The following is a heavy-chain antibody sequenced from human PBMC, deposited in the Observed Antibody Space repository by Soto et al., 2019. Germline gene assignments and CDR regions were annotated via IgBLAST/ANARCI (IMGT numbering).Heavy chain of an antibody. CDR3: ASTYSTSWYWFDP. CDR1: GFSLSNAGLG. CDR2: IFSNDEK. Sequence: QVTVKESGPVLVKPTETLTLTCTVSGFSLSNAGLGVSWIRQPPGKALEWLAHIFSNDEKSYSTSLKSRLTISTDTSKTQVVLTMTNMDPVDTATYYCASTYSTSWYWFDPWGQGTLVTVPS. J-gene: IGHJ5*02. D-gene: IGHD6-13*01. V-gene: IGHV2-26*04.